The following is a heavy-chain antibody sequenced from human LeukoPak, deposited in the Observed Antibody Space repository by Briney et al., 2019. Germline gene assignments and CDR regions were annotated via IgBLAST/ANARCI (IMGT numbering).Heavy chain of an antibody. CDR3: ARERYYYDSSGYSGDI. CDR1: GGTFSSYA. D-gene: IGHD3-22*01. J-gene: IGHJ3*02. V-gene: IGHV1-69*06. Sequence: SVTVSCKASGGTFSSYAISWVRRAPGQGVEWMGRIIPIFGTANYAQKFQGRVTITADKSTSTAYMELSSLRSEDTAVYYCARERYYYDSSGYSGDIWGQGTMVTVSS. CDR2: IIPIFGTA.